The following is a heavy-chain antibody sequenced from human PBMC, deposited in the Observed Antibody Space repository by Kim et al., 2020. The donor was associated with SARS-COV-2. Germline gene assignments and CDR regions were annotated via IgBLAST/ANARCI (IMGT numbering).Heavy chain of an antibody. V-gene: IGHV4-4*07. D-gene: IGHD6-19*01. CDR2: IYASGTT. J-gene: IGHJ4*02. CDR3: ARGGGYSSGKAKFDY. Sequence: SETLSLTCTVSGGSINNYYWSWIRQPAGKGLEWIGRIYASGTTNYNPSLKSRVTMSVDTSKNQFSLNLSSVTAADTAEYYCARGGGYSSGKAKFDYWGQGTLVTASS. CDR1: GGSINNYY.